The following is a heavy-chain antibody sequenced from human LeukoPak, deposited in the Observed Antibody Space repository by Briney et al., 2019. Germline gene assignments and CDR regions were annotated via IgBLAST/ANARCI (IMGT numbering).Heavy chain of an antibody. Sequence: PAETLSLTCTVSGGSISSYYWSWIRQPPGKGLEWIGYIYYSGSTNYNPSLKSRITISVDTSKNQFSLKLSSVTAADTAVYYCARLSAVAANWASDFWGQGNLVPVSS. CDR1: GGSISSYY. V-gene: IGHV4-59*08. J-gene: IGHJ1*01. CDR3: ARLSAVAANWASDF. CDR2: IYYSGST. D-gene: IGHD6-19*01.